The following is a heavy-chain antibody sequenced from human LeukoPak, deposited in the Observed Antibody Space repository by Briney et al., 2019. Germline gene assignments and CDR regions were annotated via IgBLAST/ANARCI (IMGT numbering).Heavy chain of an antibody. CDR3: ARLRWQLVGPYFDY. D-gene: IGHD6-13*01. J-gene: IGHJ4*02. CDR2: MYSIGNT. Sequence: SETLSLTCSFSGDSISTYYWSWIRQSPGKGLEWIGHMYSIGNTDYNSSLKSRVTISVDTSRSQFSLRLSSVTATDTAVYYCARLRWQLVGPYFDYWGQGILVTVSS. CDR1: GDSISTYY. V-gene: IGHV4-59*01.